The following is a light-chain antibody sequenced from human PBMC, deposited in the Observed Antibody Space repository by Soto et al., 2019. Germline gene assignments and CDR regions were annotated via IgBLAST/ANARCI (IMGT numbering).Light chain of an antibody. CDR2: DVS. J-gene: IGKJ5*01. Sequence: DIRMTQSPSTLSAYVGDSVTITCRASQKVSPWLAWYQQKAGKAPKLLIYDVSSLKRGVPSRFSGSGSGTEFTLTISGLQPEDSLTYYCQQAKSFPITFGQGTRLEIK. V-gene: IGKV1-12*01. CDR3: QQAKSFPIT. CDR1: QKVSPW.